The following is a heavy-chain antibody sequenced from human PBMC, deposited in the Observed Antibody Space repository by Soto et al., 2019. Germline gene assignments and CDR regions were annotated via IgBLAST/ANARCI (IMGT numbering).Heavy chain of an antibody. CDR3: AKDPTPNLRFLEWLSSPFDY. CDR2: ISGSGGST. D-gene: IGHD3-3*01. Sequence: GGSLRLSCAASGFTFSSYAMSWVRQAPGKGLEWVSAISGSGGSTYYADSVKGRFTISRDNSKNTLYLQMNSLRAEDTAVYYCAKDPTPNLRFLEWLSSPFDYWVQGTLVTVSS. CDR1: GFTFSSYA. V-gene: IGHV3-23*01. J-gene: IGHJ4*02.